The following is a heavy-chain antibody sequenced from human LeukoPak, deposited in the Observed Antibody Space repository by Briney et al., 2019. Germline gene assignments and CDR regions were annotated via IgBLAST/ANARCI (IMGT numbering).Heavy chain of an antibody. CDR2: IWYDGSNK. Sequence: GRSLRLSCAASGFTFSSYGMHWVRQAPGKGLEWVAVIWYDGSNKYYADSVKGRFTISRDNSKNTLYLQMNSLRAEDTAVYYCARCPPRGRNYYYYYMDVWGKGTTVTVSS. CDR1: GFTFSSYG. CDR3: ARCPPRGRNYYYYYMDV. J-gene: IGHJ6*03. V-gene: IGHV3-33*01.